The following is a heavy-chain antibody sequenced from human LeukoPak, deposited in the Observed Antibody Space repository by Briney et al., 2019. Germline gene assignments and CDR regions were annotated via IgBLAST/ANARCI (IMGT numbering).Heavy chain of an antibody. V-gene: IGHV4-59*01. Sequence: PSETLSLTRTVSGGSISSYFWIWIRQPPGKGLEWIGYIYYSGSTNYNPSVKSRVTISLDTPRNQFSLRLSSVTAADTAVYFCARGAYCGANCYSYFDYWGQGTLVTVSS. J-gene: IGHJ4*02. CDR2: IYYSGST. D-gene: IGHD2-21*01. CDR3: ARGAYCGANCYSYFDY. CDR1: GGSISSYF.